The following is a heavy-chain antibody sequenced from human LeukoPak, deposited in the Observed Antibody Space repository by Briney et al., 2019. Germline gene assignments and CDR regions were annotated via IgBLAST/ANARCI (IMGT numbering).Heavy chain of an antibody. J-gene: IGHJ4*02. D-gene: IGHD2-21*02. CDR2: ISSSSSYI. CDR1: GFTFSSYS. CDR3: ARAEDSGGRVTASE. Sequence: PGGSLRLSCAASGFTFSSYSMSWVRQAPGKGLELVSSISSSSSYIYYADSVKGRFTISRDNAKNSLYLQMNSLRAEDTAVYYCARAEDSGGRVTASEWGQGTQVTVSS. V-gene: IGHV3-21*01.